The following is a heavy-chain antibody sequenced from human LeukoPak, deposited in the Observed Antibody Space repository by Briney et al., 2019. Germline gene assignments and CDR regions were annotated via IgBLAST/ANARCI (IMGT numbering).Heavy chain of an antibody. CDR3: ARVKTTVTTFSYYYYYMDV. CDR2: INHSGST. Sequence: SETLSLTCTVSGGSISSSSYYWSWIRQPPGKGLEWIGEINHSGSTNYNPSLKSRVTISVDTSKNQFSLKLSSVTAADTAVYYCARVKTTVTTFSYYYYYMDVWGKGTTVTISS. V-gene: IGHV4-39*07. D-gene: IGHD4-17*01. J-gene: IGHJ6*03. CDR1: GGSISSSSYY.